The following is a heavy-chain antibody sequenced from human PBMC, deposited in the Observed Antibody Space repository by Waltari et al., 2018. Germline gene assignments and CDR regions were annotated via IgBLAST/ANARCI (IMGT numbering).Heavy chain of an antibody. CDR3: ARRSRFSGSPLGH. J-gene: IGHJ1*01. CDR2: ISTIGNSA. Sequence: EVQLVESGGGLVQPGGSLRLSCASSGFHFTSYEMNWVRKAPGKGLEWVSYISTIGNSANYADSVKGRFSISRDNAKNSVDLQMNSLRAEDTAVYYCARRSRFSGSPLGHWGQGSLVIVSS. V-gene: IGHV3-48*03. D-gene: IGHD1-26*01. CDR1: GFHFTSYE.